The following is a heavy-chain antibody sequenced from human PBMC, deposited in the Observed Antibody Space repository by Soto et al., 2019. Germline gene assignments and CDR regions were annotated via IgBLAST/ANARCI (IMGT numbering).Heavy chain of an antibody. V-gene: IGHV3-30*03. D-gene: IGHD2-2*01. CDR1: GFTFSSYG. Sequence: GGSLRLSCAASGFTFSSYGMHWVRQAPGKGLEWVAVISYDGSNKYYADSVKGRFTISRDNSKNTLYLQMNSLRAEDTAVYYCARGVPNCSSSSCYFDFWGQGILVTVSS. CDR3: ARGVPNCSSSSCYFDF. CDR2: ISYDGSNK. J-gene: IGHJ4*02.